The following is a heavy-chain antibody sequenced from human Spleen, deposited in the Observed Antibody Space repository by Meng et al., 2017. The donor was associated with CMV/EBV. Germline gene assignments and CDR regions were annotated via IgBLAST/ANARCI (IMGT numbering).Heavy chain of an antibody. CDR2: ISYDGGNK. CDR3: ARAGGGTTTSLYGGWWYFDL. V-gene: IGHV3-30-3*01. Sequence: YTMHWVSQAPGKGLEWVAVISYDGGNKYYVDSVKGRFTISRDNSKNTLYLQMNSLRPEDTAFYYCARAGGGTTTSLYGGWWYFDLWGRGTLVTVSS. D-gene: IGHD2-2*01. CDR1: YT. J-gene: IGHJ2*01.